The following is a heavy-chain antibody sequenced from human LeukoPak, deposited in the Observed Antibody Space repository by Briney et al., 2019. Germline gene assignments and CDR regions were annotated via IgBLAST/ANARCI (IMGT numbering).Heavy chain of an antibody. J-gene: IGHJ4*02. CDR1: GFTFSSYG. CDR2: ISYDGSNK. Sequence: GGSLRLSCAASGFTFSSYGMHWVRQAPGKGLEWVAVISYDGSNKYYADSVKGRFTISRDNSKNTLYLQMNSLRAEDTAVYYCAKEAGWVGSSITWGQGTLVTVSS. V-gene: IGHV3-30*18. D-gene: IGHD3-10*01. CDR3: AKEAGWVGSSIT.